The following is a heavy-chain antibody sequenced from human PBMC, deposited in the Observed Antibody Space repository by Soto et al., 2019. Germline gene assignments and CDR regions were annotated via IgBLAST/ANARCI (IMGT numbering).Heavy chain of an antibody. Sequence: ASVKVSCKASGYTFTSYGISWVRQAPGQGLEWMGWISAYNGNTNYAQKLQGRVTMTTDTSTSTAYMELRSLRSDDTAVYYCARGRACSSTSCWPPTTNDYYYYYMDVWGKGTTVTVSS. CDR1: GYTFTSYG. J-gene: IGHJ6*03. CDR2: ISAYNGNT. V-gene: IGHV1-18*01. D-gene: IGHD2-2*01. CDR3: ARGRACSSTSCWPPTTNDYYYYYMDV.